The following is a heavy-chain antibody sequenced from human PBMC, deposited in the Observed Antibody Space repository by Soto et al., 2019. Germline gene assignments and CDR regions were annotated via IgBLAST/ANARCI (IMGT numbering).Heavy chain of an antibody. D-gene: IGHD3-22*01. CDR3: TTGLSNGYYNFDY. Sequence: PGGSLILSCAASGFTFSNALMSWVRQAPGKGLEWIGRIKGETDGGTTDYAAPVKGRFTISRDHSKDTLYLHMNSLKTEDTAVYYCTTGLSNGYYNFDYWGQGTPVTVSS. CDR1: GFTFSNAL. V-gene: IGHV3-15*01. CDR2: IKGETDGGTT. J-gene: IGHJ4*02.